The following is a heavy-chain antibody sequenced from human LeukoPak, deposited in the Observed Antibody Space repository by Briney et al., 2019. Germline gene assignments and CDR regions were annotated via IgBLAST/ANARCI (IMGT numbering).Heavy chain of an antibody. Sequence: ASVKVSCKASGYTFTGYYMHWVRQAPGQGLEWMGWINPNSGGKNYAQKFQGRVTMTRDTSISTAYMELSRLRSDDTAVYYCATSMPGYSNPFDPWGQGTLVTVSS. V-gene: IGHV1-2*02. J-gene: IGHJ5*02. D-gene: IGHD4-11*01. CDR3: ATSMPGYSNPFDP. CDR1: GYTFTGYY. CDR2: INPNSGGK.